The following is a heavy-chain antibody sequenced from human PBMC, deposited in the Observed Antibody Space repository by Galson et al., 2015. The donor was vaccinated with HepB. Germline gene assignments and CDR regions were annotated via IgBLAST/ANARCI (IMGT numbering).Heavy chain of an antibody. Sequence: QSGAEVKKPGESLRISCKGSGYSFTSYWISWVRQMPGKGLEWMGRIDPSDSYTNYSPSFQGHVTISADKSISTAYLQWSSLRAEDTAVYYCAREAHSGLGQYWYFDLWGRGTLVTVSS. CDR1: GYSFTSYW. V-gene: IGHV5-10-1*01. J-gene: IGHJ2*01. D-gene: IGHD5-12*01. CDR3: AREAHSGLGQYWYFDL. CDR2: IDPSDSYT.